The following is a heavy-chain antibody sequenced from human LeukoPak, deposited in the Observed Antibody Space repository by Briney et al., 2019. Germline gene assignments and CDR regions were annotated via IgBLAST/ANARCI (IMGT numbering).Heavy chain of an antibody. Sequence: ASVKVSCKVSGYTLTELSMHWVRQAPGKGLEWMGGFDPEDGETIYAQKFQGRVTMTEDTSTDTAYMELSSLRSEDTAVYYCATVTPGRTGYFGFPYYFDYWGQETLVTVSS. D-gene: IGHD3/OR15-3a*01. CDR2: FDPEDGET. V-gene: IGHV1-24*01. CDR1: GYTLTELS. J-gene: IGHJ4*02. CDR3: ATVTPGRTGYFGFPYYFDY.